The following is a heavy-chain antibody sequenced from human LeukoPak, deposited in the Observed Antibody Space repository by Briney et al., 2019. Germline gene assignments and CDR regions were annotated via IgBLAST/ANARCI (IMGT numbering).Heavy chain of an antibody. Sequence: SETLSLTCTVSGGSISSYYWSWIRQPAGKGLEWIGYISHSGTTVYNPSLKSRVTIFGDPSKNQFSLRLTSLTAADTAVYYCARHATGSYSVPWLDPWGQGTLVTVSS. J-gene: IGHJ5*02. V-gene: IGHV4-59*08. CDR1: GGSISSYY. D-gene: IGHD3-10*01. CDR3: ARHATGSYSVPWLDP. CDR2: ISHSGTT.